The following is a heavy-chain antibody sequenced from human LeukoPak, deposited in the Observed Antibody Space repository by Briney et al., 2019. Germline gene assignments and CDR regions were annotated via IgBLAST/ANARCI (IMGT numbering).Heavy chain of an antibody. CDR3: ARGRYYYDSSGYYPDY. Sequence: GGSLRLSCAASGLTFSTYWMHWVRQAPGKGLVWVSRIYTDGSSTLYADSVKGRFTISRDNAKNTLYLQMNSLRAEDTAVYYCARGRYYYDSSGYYPDYWGQGTLVTVSS. D-gene: IGHD3-22*01. V-gene: IGHV3-74*01. CDR2: IYTDGSST. J-gene: IGHJ4*02. CDR1: GLTFSTYW.